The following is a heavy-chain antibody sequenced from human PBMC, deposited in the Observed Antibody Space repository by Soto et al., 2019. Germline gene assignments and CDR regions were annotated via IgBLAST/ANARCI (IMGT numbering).Heavy chain of an antibody. D-gene: IGHD2-15*01. CDR2: INPDNGNT. CDR3: ARGIATGQLDP. CDR1: GYTFTIYT. Sequence: ASVKVSCKASGYTFTIYTMNWVRQAPGQRLEWMGWINPDNGNTKSSQKFQDRVMITRDTSASTAYMDLSSLRSEDTAVYYCARGIATGQLDPWGQGTLVTVSS. J-gene: IGHJ5*02. V-gene: IGHV1-3*01.